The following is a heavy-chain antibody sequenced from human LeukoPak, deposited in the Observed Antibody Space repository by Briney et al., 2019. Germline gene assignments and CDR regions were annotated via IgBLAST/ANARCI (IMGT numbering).Heavy chain of an antibody. CDR2: IYYSGST. V-gene: IGHV4-59*01. Sequence: PSETLSLTCTVSGGSISSYYWSWIRQPPGKGLEWIGYIYYSGSTNYNPSLKSRVTISVDTSKNQFSLKPSSVTAADTAVYYCARGFYYYYYMDVWGKGTTVTISS. CDR1: GGSISSYY. CDR3: ARGFYYYYYMDV. J-gene: IGHJ6*03.